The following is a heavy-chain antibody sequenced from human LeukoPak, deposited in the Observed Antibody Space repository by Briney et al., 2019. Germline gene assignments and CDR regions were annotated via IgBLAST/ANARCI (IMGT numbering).Heavy chain of an antibody. CDR3: ATQQAYYYDTSDTGDSGLGY. CDR2: INPNSGGT. D-gene: IGHD3-22*01. V-gene: IGHV1-8*01. Sequence: GASMKVSCKASGYTFNSYAMNWVRQAPGQGLEWMGWINPNSGGTNYAQKFQGRVTMTEDTSTDTAYMELSSLRSEDTAVYFCATQQAYYYDTSDTGDSGLGYWGQGTLVTVSS. J-gene: IGHJ4*02. CDR1: GYTFNSYA.